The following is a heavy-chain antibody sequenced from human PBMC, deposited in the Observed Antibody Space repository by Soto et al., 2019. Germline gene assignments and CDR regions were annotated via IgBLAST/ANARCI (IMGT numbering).Heavy chain of an antibody. CDR3: ARAEWELLRYYYYGMDV. V-gene: IGHV1-2*04. D-gene: IGHD1-26*01. Sequence: ASVKVSCKASGYTFTGYYMHWVRQAPGQGLEWMGWINPNSGGTNYAQKFQGWVTMTRDTSISTAYMELSRLRSDDTAVYYCARAEWELLRYYYYGMDVWGQGTTVTVSS. J-gene: IGHJ6*02. CDR2: INPNSGGT. CDR1: GYTFTGYY.